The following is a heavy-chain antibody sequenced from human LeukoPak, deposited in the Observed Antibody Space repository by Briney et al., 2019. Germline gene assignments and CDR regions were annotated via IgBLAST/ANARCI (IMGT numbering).Heavy chain of an antibody. J-gene: IGHJ4*02. Sequence: TSETLSLTCAVSGASISGSGYYWVWIRQPPGNGLEWIGNIYSSGITYYNASLQSRVTISIDTSKNQFSLRLSSVTAADTAMYYCVKSGGYGLIDYWGQGTLVTVSS. CDR2: IYSSGIT. V-gene: IGHV4-39*01. D-gene: IGHD1-26*01. CDR3: VKSGGYGLIDY. CDR1: GASISGSGYY.